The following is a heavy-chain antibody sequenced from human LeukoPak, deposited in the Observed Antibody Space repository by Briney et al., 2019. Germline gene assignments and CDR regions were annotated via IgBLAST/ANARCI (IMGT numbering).Heavy chain of an antibody. CDR2: IWYDGSNK. CDR3: ARAHAYCSGGSCYALYYYYGMDV. J-gene: IGHJ6*02. D-gene: IGHD2-15*01. Sequence: QAGGSLRLSCAASGFTFSSYGMHWVRQAPGKGLEWVAVIWYDGSNKYYADSVKGRFTISRDNSKNTLHLQMNSLRAEDTAVYYCARAHAYCSGGSCYALYYYYGMDVWGQGTTVTVSS. V-gene: IGHV3-33*01. CDR1: GFTFSSYG.